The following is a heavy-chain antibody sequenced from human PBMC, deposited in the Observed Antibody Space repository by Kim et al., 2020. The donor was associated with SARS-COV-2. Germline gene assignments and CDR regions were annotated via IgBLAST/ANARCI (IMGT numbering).Heavy chain of an antibody. D-gene: IGHD5-18*01. Sequence: GGSLRLSCAASGFTFSSYAMHWVRQAPGKGLEWVAVISYDGSNKYYVDSVKGRFTISRDNSKNTLYLQMNSLRAEDTAVYYCARLNSSSFELWDIYYYGMDVWGQGTTVTVSS. CDR2: ISYDGSNK. V-gene: IGHV3-30*04. J-gene: IGHJ6*02. CDR1: GFTFSSYA. CDR3: ARLNSSSFELWDIYYYGMDV.